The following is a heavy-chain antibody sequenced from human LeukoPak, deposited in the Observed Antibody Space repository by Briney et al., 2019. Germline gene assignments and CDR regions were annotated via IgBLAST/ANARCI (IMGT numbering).Heavy chain of an antibody. CDR2: IYPGESDT. J-gene: IGHJ4*02. D-gene: IGHD6-19*01. CDR1: GYSFTSYC. V-gene: IGHV5-51*01. Sequence: GESLTISCKGSGYSFTSYCIGWVRQMPGKGLDWMGIIYPGESDTRYSPSFQCQVTISADKSISTAYLQWSSLKASDTAMYDCARRGIAVAGHFDYWGQGTLVTVSS. CDR3: ARRGIAVAGHFDY.